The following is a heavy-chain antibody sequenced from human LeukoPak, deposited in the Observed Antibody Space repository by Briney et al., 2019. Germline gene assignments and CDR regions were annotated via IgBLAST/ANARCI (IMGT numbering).Heavy chain of an antibody. V-gene: IGHV4-39*07. CDR2: IHYSGST. Sequence: SETLSLTCTVSGGSISSSNYYWGWIRQPPGKGLEWIGSIHYSGSTYYNPSLKSRVTISVDTSKNQFSLKLSSVTAADTAVYYCARVTGYMIEDYFDYWGQGTLVTVSS. CDR3: ARVTGYMIEDYFDY. D-gene: IGHD3-22*01. J-gene: IGHJ4*02. CDR1: GGSISSSNYY.